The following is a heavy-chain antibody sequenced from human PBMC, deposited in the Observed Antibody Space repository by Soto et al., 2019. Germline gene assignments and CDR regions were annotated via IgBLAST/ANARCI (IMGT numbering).Heavy chain of an antibody. D-gene: IGHD3-22*01. CDR3: ARDRSYYGSSGYVPDAFDI. Sequence: EAQLLESGGGLVQPGGSLRLSCAASGFTFSTYALSWVRQAPGKGLEWLSVMSGSGDSTYDPDSVKGRFTISRDNSKNTLYLQMNSLRVEDTAIYYCARDRSYYGSSGYVPDAFDIWGQGTGVTVSS. V-gene: IGHV3-23*01. J-gene: IGHJ3*02. CDR1: GFTFSTYA. CDR2: MSGSGDST.